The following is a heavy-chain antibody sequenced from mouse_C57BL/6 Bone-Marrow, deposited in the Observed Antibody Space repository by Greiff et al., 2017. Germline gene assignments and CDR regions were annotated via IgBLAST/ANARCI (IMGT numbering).Heavy chain of an antibody. V-gene: IGHV1-82*01. Sequence: VKLLESGPELVKPGASVKISCKASGYAFSSSWMNWVKQRPGKGLEWIGRIYPGDGDTNYNGKFKGKATLTADKSSSTAYMQLSSLTSEDSAVYFCARSPSYYDGSSSFAYWGQGTLVTVSA. D-gene: IGHD1-1*01. CDR3: ARSPSYYDGSSSFAY. CDR2: IYPGDGDT. J-gene: IGHJ3*01. CDR1: GYAFSSSW.